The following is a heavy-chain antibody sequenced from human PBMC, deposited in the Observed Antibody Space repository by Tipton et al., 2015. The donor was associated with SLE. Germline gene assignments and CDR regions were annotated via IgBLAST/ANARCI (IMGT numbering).Heavy chain of an antibody. CDR3: ARGARRFLEPGDV. D-gene: IGHD3-3*01. V-gene: IGHV4-4*07. CDR1: GGSIGNNY. CDR2: FYSDGRA. Sequence: LRLSCTVSGGSIGNNYWYWIRQSAGGLEWIGRFYSDGRAALESRLHPSFESRVTMSVDPSKKQLSLTLMSVTAEDTAVYYCARGARRFLEPGDVWGQGTTVTVSS. J-gene: IGHJ6*02.